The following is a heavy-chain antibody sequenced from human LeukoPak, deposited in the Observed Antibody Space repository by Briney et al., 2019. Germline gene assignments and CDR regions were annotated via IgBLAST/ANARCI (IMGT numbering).Heavy chain of an antibody. J-gene: IGHJ4*02. D-gene: IGHD3-16*02. CDR1: GYSFTSYW. Sequence: GESLKISCQGSGYSFTSYWIGWVRQVPGKGLEWMGIIYPGDSDTRYSPSFQGQVTISADKSISTAYLQWSSLKASDTAMYYCARQGGVNDYVWGSYLPYYFDYWGQGTLVTVSS. CDR3: ARQGGVNDYVWGSYLPYYFDY. V-gene: IGHV5-51*01. CDR2: IYPGDSDT.